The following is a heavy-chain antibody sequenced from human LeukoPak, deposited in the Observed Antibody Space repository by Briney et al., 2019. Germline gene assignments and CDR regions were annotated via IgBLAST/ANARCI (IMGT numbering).Heavy chain of an antibody. J-gene: IGHJ6*03. CDR2: VYYGGYT. V-gene: IGHV4-39*01. Sequence: SETLSLTCTVSGGSISSTSYYWGWIRQPPGKGLEWIGSVYYGGYTSYNPSLKSRVTISVDTSKKQFSLNLRSVTAADTAVYYCASYSNFGGYFYYYMDVWGKGTTVTVSS. CDR1: GGSISSTSYY. D-gene: IGHD4-11*01. CDR3: ASYSNFGGYFYYYMDV.